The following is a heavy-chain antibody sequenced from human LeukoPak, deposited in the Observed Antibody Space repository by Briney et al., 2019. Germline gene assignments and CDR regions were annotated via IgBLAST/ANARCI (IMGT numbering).Heavy chain of an antibody. V-gene: IGHV1-18*01. J-gene: IGHJ1*01. CDR2: ISGYNGNT. CDR1: GYTFTTYN. D-gene: IGHD3-10*01. CDR3: ANYWFGESEYFQH. Sequence: GASVKVSCKASGYTFTTYNINWVRQAPGQGLEWMGWISGYNGNTDYAQKLQGRVTMTTDTSTSTAYMELRSLKSDDTAVYYCANYWFGESEYFQHWGQGTLVTVSS.